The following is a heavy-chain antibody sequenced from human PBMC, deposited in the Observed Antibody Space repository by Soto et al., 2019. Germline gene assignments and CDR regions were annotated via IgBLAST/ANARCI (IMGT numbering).Heavy chain of an antibody. V-gene: IGHV4-30-4*01. Sequence: QVQLQESGPGLVKPSQTLSLTCTVSGGSINSNAYYWSWIRQPPGKGLEWLGHIHNSGSSHYRLSLKSRLNISLDTSKNQFSLKVRSVTPADTAVYSCARLRDGYNSFDYWGLGILVTVSS. D-gene: IGHD5-12*01. CDR3: ARLRDGYNSFDY. CDR2: IHNSGSS. J-gene: IGHJ4*02. CDR1: GGSINSNAYY.